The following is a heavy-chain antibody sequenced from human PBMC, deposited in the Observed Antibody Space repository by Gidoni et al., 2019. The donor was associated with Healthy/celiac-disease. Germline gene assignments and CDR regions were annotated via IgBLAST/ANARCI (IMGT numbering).Heavy chain of an antibody. D-gene: IGHD3-10*01. J-gene: IGHJ4*02. CDR3: AKVGIWFGPGDY. Sequence: EVQLLESGGGLVQPGGSLRLPCAASGLTFSSYAMSWVRQAPGKGLEWVSAISGSGGSTYYADSVKGRFTISRDNSKNTLYLQMNSLRAEDTAVYYCAKVGIWFGPGDYWGQGTLVTVSS. CDR1: GLTFSSYA. CDR2: ISGSGGST. V-gene: IGHV3-23*01.